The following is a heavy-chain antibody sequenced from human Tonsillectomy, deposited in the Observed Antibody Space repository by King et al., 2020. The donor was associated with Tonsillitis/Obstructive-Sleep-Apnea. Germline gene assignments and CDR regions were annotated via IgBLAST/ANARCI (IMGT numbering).Heavy chain of an antibody. Sequence: VQLQQWGAGLLKPSETLSLTCAVYGGSFSGYYWSWIRQPPGKGLEWIGEINHSGSTNYNPSLKSRVTISVDTSKNQFSLKLSSVTAADTAVYYCARGRITIFGVVISYYYGMDVWGQGTTVTVSS. CDR1: GGSFSGYY. V-gene: IGHV4-34*01. CDR2: INHSGST. D-gene: IGHD3-3*01. J-gene: IGHJ6*02. CDR3: ARGRITIFGVVISYYYGMDV.